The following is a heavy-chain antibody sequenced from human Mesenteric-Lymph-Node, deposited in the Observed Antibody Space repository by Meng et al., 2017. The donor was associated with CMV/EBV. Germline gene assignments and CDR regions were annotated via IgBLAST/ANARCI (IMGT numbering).Heavy chain of an antibody. Sequence: CTVSGDSISGNPFYWAWIRQTPGKGLEWIATIYYSGSTYYNPSLKRRATLSVDTSNNEFSLRLNSMTAADTGVYYCARHDTVASPFAYWGQGTLVTVSS. V-gene: IGHV4-39*01. J-gene: IGHJ4*02. CDR1: GDSISGNPFY. CDR2: IYYSGST. D-gene: IGHD6-19*01. CDR3: ARHDTVASPFAY.